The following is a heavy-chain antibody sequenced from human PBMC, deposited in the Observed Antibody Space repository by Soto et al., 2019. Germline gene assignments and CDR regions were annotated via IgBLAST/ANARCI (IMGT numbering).Heavy chain of an antibody. V-gene: IGHV3-23*01. J-gene: IGHJ4*02. CDR3: AKDLRNIGARPWFKCFDD. CDR2: ITSSGSGT. D-gene: IGHD6-6*01. CDR1: GFTFSVYA. Sequence: EVQMLESGGDLVQPGGSLRLSCEVSGFTFSVYAMNWVRQAPGKGLEWVAGITSSGSGTFYADSVKGRFTISRDNFRNALYLELRTVREDDTAVYFCAKDLRNIGARPWFKCFDDWGQGTLVSVSS.